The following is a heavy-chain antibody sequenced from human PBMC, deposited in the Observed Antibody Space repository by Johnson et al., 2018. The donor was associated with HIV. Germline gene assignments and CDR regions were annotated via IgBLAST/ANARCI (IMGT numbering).Heavy chain of an antibody. CDR2: ISFAGVKK. Sequence: QVQLVESGGGLVKPGGSLRLSCAASGFSFSDYYMSWVRQAPGKGLEWVTVISFAGVKKYYADSVKGRFTISRDNSKNTLFLQMNSLRAEDTAVYYCWGYSTSSNAAFDFWGRGTMVTVSS. D-gene: IGHD6-6*01. CDR3: WGYSTSSNAAFDF. CDR1: GFSFSDYY. J-gene: IGHJ3*01. V-gene: IGHV3-33*08.